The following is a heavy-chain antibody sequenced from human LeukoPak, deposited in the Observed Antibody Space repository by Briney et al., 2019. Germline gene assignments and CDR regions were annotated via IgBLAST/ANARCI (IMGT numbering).Heavy chain of an antibody. D-gene: IGHD2-2*01. CDR3: ARRRVLRPDGAFDI. Sequence: SETLSLTCTVSGGSISSYYWSWIRQPAGKGLEWIGRIHTSGSTNYNPSLKSRVTMSVDTSKNQFSLKLSSVTAADTAVYYCARRRVLRPDGAFDIWGQGTMVTVSS. V-gene: IGHV4-4*07. J-gene: IGHJ3*02. CDR1: GGSISSYY. CDR2: IHTSGST.